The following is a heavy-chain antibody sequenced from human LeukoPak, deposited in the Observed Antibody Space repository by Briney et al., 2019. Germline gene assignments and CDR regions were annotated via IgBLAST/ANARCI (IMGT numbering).Heavy chain of an antibody. CDR3: ANSPKTTVTTLFDY. D-gene: IGHD4-17*01. Sequence: ASVEVSCKASGYTFTRNYINWLRQAPGQGLEWTGMIDPSGGGTAYAQKFQDRVTMTSDTSTSTVYMELNSLRSEDTAVYYCANSPKTTVTTLFDYWGQGTLVTVSS. J-gene: IGHJ4*02. CDR1: GYTFTRNY. V-gene: IGHV1-46*01. CDR2: IDPSGGGT.